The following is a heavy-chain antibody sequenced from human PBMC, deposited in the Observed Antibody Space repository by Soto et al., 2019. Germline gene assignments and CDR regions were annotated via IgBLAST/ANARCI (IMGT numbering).Heavy chain of an antibody. J-gene: IGHJ4*02. Sequence: QVQLVQSGAEVKKPGASVKVSCKASGYTFTSYGISWVRQAPGQGLEWMGWISAYNGNTNYAQKLQGRVTMTTDTATSTAYRELRSMRSDDTAVYYCARDQVSLKLELDPGGVTAGLAEADYWGQGTLVTVSS. CDR1: GYTFTSYG. CDR3: ARDQVSLKLELDPGGVTAGLAEADY. V-gene: IGHV1-18*04. CDR2: ISAYNGNT. D-gene: IGHD1-7*01.